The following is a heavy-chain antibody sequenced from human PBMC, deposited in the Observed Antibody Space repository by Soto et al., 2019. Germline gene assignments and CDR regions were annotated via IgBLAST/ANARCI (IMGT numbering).Heavy chain of an antibody. CDR2: ISTYNGNT. Sequence: GASVKGSCKTSGYTFTGYGISWVRQAPGQGPEWMGWISTYNGNTNYAQKLQGRVTMTTDTSTTTAYMELSSLRSEDTAVYYCARPDILARPAFDIWGQGTMVTVSS. CDR1: GYTFTGYG. J-gene: IGHJ3*02. CDR3: ARPDILARPAFDI. D-gene: IGHD3-9*01. V-gene: IGHV1-18*01.